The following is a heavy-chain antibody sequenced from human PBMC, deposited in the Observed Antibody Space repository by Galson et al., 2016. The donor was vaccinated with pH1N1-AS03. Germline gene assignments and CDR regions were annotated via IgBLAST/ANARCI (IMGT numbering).Heavy chain of an antibody. CDR3: ARDRLWSGDNEPFDL. J-gene: IGHJ3*01. Sequence: SLRLSCAASGFTFEDRAMHWVRQIPGRGLEWVSHISWNSGKLGYAASVNGRFTISRDNAKNSVYLQMNRLRLEDTALYYCARDRLWSGDNEPFDLWGQGTVVTVS. V-gene: IGHV3-9*01. CDR2: ISWNSGKL. CDR1: GFTFEDRA. D-gene: IGHD3-10*01.